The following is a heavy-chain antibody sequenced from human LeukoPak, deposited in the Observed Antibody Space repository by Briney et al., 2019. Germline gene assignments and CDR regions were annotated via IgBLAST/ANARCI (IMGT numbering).Heavy chain of an antibody. CDR1: GFTFSNYA. D-gene: IGHD6-25*01. CDR3: AKQHAATGGYFDY. Sequence: GGSLRLSCAASGFTFSNYAMSWVRQAPGKGLEWVSSISGSDGRTYYADSVKGRFTISRDNSKNTLYLQMNSLRAEDTAVYYCAKQHAATGGYFDYWGQGTLVTVSS. CDR2: ISGSDGRT. J-gene: IGHJ4*02. V-gene: IGHV3-23*01.